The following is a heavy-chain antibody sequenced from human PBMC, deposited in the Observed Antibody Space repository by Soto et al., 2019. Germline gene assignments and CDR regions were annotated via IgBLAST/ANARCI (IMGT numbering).Heavy chain of an antibody. Sequence: SETLSLTCTVSGGSISSSSYYWGWIRQPPGKGLEWIGSIYYSGSTYYNPSLKSRVTISVDTSKNQFSLKLSSVTAADTAVYYCARLLTNYGDFDYWGQGTLVTVSS. CDR3: ARLLTNYGDFDY. D-gene: IGHD4-17*01. CDR1: GGSISSSSYY. CDR2: IYYSGST. V-gene: IGHV4-39*01. J-gene: IGHJ4*02.